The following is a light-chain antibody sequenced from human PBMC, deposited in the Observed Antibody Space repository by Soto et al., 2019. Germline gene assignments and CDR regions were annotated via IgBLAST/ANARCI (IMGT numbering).Light chain of an antibody. CDR2: RDY. Sequence: QLVLTQPPSASGTPGQRVTISCSGSNSNVGSNTVFWYQQFPGAAPKLLIYRDYELPSGVSSRISGSKSGTSASLAISGLRSEDEAEYSCAAWDDSLSGVVFGGGTQLTVL. CDR3: AAWDDSLSGVV. J-gene: IGLJ3*02. CDR1: NSNVGSNT. V-gene: IGLV1-47*01.